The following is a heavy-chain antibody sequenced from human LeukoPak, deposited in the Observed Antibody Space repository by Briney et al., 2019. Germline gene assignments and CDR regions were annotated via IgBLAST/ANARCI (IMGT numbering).Heavy chain of an antibody. D-gene: IGHD5-18*01. CDR2: ISSSSTYI. Sequence: GGSLRLSCAASGFTFSSNTMNWVRQAPGKGLEWVSSISSSSTYIYDADSVKGRFGISRDNAKNSLYLQMNSLRAEDTAVYYCASRSRNTGGFDIWGQGTMVTVSS. CDR1: GFTFSSNT. CDR3: ASRSRNTGGFDI. J-gene: IGHJ3*02. V-gene: IGHV3-21*01.